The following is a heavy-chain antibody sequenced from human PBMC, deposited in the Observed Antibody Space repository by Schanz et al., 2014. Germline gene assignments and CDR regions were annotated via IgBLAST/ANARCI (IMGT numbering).Heavy chain of an antibody. Sequence: EVQLVESGGGLVKPGGSLRLSCAASGFSFSDYSMSWVRQAPGKGLEWVGRIENNANGATTDYAAPVKGRFTVSRDDSRNTLYLQMNTLRTDDTALYYCTTFNNRDALYIWGQGTMVSVSS. CDR2: IENNANGATT. CDR3: TTFNNRDALYI. V-gene: IGHV3-15*04. J-gene: IGHJ3*02. D-gene: IGHD1-20*01. CDR1: GFSFSDYS.